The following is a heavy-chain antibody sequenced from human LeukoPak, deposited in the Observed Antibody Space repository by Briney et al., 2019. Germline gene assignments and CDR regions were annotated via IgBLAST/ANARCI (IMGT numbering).Heavy chain of an antibody. D-gene: IGHD3-22*01. J-gene: IGHJ4*02. V-gene: IGHV3-53*01. CDR1: GFTVSSNY. Sequence: GGSLRLSCAASGFTVSSNYMSWVRQAPGKGLEWVSVIYSGGSTYYADSVKGRFTISRDNSKNTLYLQMNSLRAEDTAVYYCAINRLYYYDSSGSAYYFDYWGQGTLVTVSS. CDR2: IYSGGST. CDR3: AINRLYYYDSSGSAYYFDY.